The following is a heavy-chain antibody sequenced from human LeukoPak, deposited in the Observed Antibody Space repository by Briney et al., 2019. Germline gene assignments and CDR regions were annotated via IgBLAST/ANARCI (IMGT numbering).Heavy chain of an antibody. CDR3: AKSRSYSSSYYFDY. Sequence: TGGSLRLSCAASGFTFSSYAMSWVRQAPGKGLEWVSAISGSGGSTYYADSVKGRFTISRDNSKNTLYLQMNSLRAEDTAVYYCAKSRSYSSSYYFDYWGQGTLVTVSS. CDR2: ISGSGGST. J-gene: IGHJ4*02. V-gene: IGHV3-23*01. CDR1: GFTFSSYA. D-gene: IGHD6-13*01.